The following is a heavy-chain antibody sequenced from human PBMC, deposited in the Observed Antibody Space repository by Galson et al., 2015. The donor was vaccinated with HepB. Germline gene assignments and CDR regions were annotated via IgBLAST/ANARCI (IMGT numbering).Heavy chain of an antibody. V-gene: IGHV3-30-3*01. Sequence: SLRLSCAASGFTFSSYAMHWVRQAPGKGLEWVAVISYDGSNKYYADSVKGRFTISRDNSKNTLYLQMNSLRAEDTAVYYCARDATVPAAMAGSMDVWGQGTTVTVSS. J-gene: IGHJ6*02. D-gene: IGHD2-2*01. CDR2: ISYDGSNK. CDR1: GFTFSSYA. CDR3: ARDATVPAAMAGSMDV.